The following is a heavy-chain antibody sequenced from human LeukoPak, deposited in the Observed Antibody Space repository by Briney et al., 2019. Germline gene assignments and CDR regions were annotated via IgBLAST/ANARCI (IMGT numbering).Heavy chain of an antibody. CDR1: GFTFSNAW. J-gene: IGHJ4*02. CDR2: IKSKTDGGTT. CDR3: TTGLETIDY. D-gene: IGHD3-9*01. Sequence: GGSLRLSCAASGFTFSNAWMSWVRQAPGKGLEWVGCIKSKTDGGTTDYAAPVKGRFTISRDDSKNTLYLQMNSLKTEDTAVYHCTTGLETIDYWGQGTLVTVSS. V-gene: IGHV3-15*01.